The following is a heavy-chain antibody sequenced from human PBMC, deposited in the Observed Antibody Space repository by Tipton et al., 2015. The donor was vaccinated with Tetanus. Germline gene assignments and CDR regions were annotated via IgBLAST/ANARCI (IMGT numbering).Heavy chain of an antibody. CDR3: ARLPAVAGNGMVPSAFDY. J-gene: IGHJ4*02. D-gene: IGHD6-19*01. Sequence: QLVQSGAEVKKPGESLKISCKGSGYSFTSYWIGWVRQMPGKGLEWMGIIYPGDSDTRYSPSFQGQVTISADKSISTAYLQWSSLKAPDPAMYYCARLPAVAGNGMVPSAFDYWGQGTLVTVSS. CDR2: IYPGDSDT. CDR1: GYSFTSYW. V-gene: IGHV5-51*01.